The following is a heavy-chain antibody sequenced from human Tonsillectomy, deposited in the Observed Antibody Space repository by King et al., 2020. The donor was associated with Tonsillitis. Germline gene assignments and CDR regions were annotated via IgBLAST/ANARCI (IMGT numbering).Heavy chain of an antibody. D-gene: IGHD3-10*01. V-gene: IGHV1-18*01. J-gene: IGHJ5*02. Sequence: QLVQSGVEVKKPGASVKVSCKASGDTFMNGYVNWLRQAPGQGLEWRGGISTYSGDTEYAQIFQGRVTLTIDRSTSTAYMEVRSLRSDETAVYYCATSGVDSYGWFDAWGQGTLVTVSS. CDR1: GDTFMNGY. CDR3: ATSGVDSYGWFDA. CDR2: ISTYSGDT.